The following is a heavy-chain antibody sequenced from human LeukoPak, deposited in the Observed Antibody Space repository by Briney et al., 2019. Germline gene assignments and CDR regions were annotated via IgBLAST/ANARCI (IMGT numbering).Heavy chain of an antibody. CDR3: ARDGPTSTAPFDY. Sequence: SETLSLTCTVSGGPITSHFWSWIRQPPGEGLEWIGNFYHAGNSNLNPSLKSRVTMSIDTSKNQFSLKLRSMTAADTAVYYCARDGPTSTAPFDYWGRGTLVTVSS. CDR2: FYHAGNS. J-gene: IGHJ4*02. V-gene: IGHV4-59*11. D-gene: IGHD1-26*01. CDR1: GGPITSHF.